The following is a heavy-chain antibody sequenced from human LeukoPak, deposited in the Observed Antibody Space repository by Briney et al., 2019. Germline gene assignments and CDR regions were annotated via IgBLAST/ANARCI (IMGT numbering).Heavy chain of an antibody. D-gene: IGHD6-19*01. V-gene: IGHV1-18*01. Sequence: ASVKVSCKASGYTFTSYGISWVRQAPGQGLEWMGWISAYNGDTNYAQKLQGRVTMTTDTSTSTAYMELRSLRPDDTAVYYCARAQWLREYDYWGQGTLVTVSS. CDR3: ARAQWLREYDY. J-gene: IGHJ4*02. CDR2: ISAYNGDT. CDR1: GYTFTSYG.